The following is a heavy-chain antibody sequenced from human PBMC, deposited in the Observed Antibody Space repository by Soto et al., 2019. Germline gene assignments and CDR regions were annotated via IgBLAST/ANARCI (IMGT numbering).Heavy chain of an antibody. CDR2: IYPGDSDT. Sequence: GESLKISCKGSGYSFTSYWIGWVRQMPGKGLEWMGIIYPGDSDTRYSPSFQGQVTISADKSISTAYLQWSSLKASDTAMYYCARVSSYGPIFIPDGPGLFDYWGQGTLVTVSS. V-gene: IGHV5-51*01. CDR1: GYSFTSYW. J-gene: IGHJ4*02. D-gene: IGHD5-18*01. CDR3: ARVSSYGPIFIPDGPGLFDY.